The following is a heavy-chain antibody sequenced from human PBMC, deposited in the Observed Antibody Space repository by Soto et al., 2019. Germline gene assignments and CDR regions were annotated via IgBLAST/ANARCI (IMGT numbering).Heavy chain of an antibody. D-gene: IGHD2-21*01. CDR3: VRGGGGGSFDQ. CDR1: GFTLGSYW. J-gene: IGHJ4*02. V-gene: IGHV3-74*01. CDR2: LSGDGTGT. Sequence: EVELVESGGGLVQPGGSLRLSCAASGFTLGSYWMHWVLQAPGKGLVCVSRLSGDGTGTRYADIVKGRFTSYGDNAKNTLYLGMNSLGPDDTAGYYCVRGGGGGSFDQWGQGTLVTVSS.